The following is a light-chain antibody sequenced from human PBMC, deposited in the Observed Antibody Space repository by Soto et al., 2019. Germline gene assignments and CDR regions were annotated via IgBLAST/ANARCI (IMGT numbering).Light chain of an antibody. J-gene: IGKJ1*01. Sequence: DIVMTQSPLSLSVTPGESASISCRSSQSLLYSNGFNCLDWYLQKPGQSPQLLIYMASYRASGVXDXXSGSGSVTDFTLEISRVEAEDVGVYYFMQSLQNPWTFGQGTKVEIK. CDR1: QSLLYSNGFNC. CDR3: MQSLQNPWT. V-gene: IGKV2-28*01. CDR2: MAS.